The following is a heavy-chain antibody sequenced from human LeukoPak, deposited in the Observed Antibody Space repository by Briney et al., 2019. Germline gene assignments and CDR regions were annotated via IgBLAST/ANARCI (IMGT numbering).Heavy chain of an antibody. Sequence: GGSLRLSCAASGFTFDDYAMHWVRQAPGKGLEWVSGISWNSGSIGYADSVKGRFTISRDNSKNTLYLQMNSLRAEDTAVYYCAKDRTTVPNYFDYWGQGTLVTVSS. CDR3: AKDRTTVPNYFDY. CDR2: ISWNSGSI. D-gene: IGHD4-17*01. V-gene: IGHV3-9*01. CDR1: GFTFDDYA. J-gene: IGHJ4*02.